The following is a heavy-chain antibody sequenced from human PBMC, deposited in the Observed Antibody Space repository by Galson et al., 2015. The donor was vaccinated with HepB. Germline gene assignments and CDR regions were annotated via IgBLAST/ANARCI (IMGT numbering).Heavy chain of an antibody. Sequence: SLRLSCAASGFTFSNYYMTWIRQAPGKGLEWVSYIGNSGTYTNYAESVKGRFTISRDSAKNSLYLQMNSLRVDDTAVYYCARFAAAAGTRPLDYWGQGTLVTVSS. CDR1: GFTFSNYY. D-gene: IGHD6-13*01. CDR2: IGNSGTYT. V-gene: IGHV3-11*06. J-gene: IGHJ4*02. CDR3: ARFAAAAGTRPLDY.